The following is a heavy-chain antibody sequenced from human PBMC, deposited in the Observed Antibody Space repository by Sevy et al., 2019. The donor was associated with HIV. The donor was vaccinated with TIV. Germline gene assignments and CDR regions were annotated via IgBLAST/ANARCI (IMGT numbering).Heavy chain of an antibody. J-gene: IGHJ4*02. CDR2: IYSAGST. V-gene: IGHV3-53*01. CDR3: ARVLTGFGELFADG. Sequence: GGSLRLSCAASGFTVSSNYMSWVRQAPGKGLEWVSVIYSAGSTYYADSVKGRFTISRDNSKNTLYLQMNSLRAEDTAVYYCARVLTGFGELFADGWGQGTLVTVSS. CDR1: GFTVSSNY. D-gene: IGHD3-10*01.